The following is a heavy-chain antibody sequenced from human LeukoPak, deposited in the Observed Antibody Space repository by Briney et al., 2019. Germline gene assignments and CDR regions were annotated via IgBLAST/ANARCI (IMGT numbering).Heavy chain of an antibody. CDR1: GFTFSSYG. CDR3: AKGGGSGWYGYFDY. CDR2: IRYDGSNK. J-gene: IGHJ4*03. Sequence: GGSLRLSCAASGFTFSSYGMHWVRQAPGKGLEWVAFIRYDGSNKYYADSVKGRFTISRDNSKNTLYLQMNSLRAEDTAVYYCAKGGGSGWYGYFDYWGQGTLVTVSS. D-gene: IGHD6-19*01. V-gene: IGHV3-30*02.